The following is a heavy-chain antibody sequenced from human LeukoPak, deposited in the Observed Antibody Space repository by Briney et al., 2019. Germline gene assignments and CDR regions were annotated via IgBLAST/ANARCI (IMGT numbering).Heavy chain of an antibody. CDR1: ELTFRSYA. CDR2: ISYDGSNK. CDR3: ARAATGLGVVGFDY. Sequence: GGPLNLPWAASELTFRSYARHGVRKAPGKGLEGVAVISYDGSNKYYADSVKGRFTISRDNSKNTLYLQMNSLRAEDTAVYYCARAATGLGVVGFDYWGQGTLVTVSS. V-gene: IGHV3-30-3*01. J-gene: IGHJ4*02.